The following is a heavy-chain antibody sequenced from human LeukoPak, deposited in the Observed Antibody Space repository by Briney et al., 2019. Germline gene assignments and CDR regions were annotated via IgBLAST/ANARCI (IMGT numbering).Heavy chain of an antibody. CDR2: ISGSGGST. CDR1: GFTFSTYA. J-gene: IGHJ3*02. Sequence: GGSLRLSCTASGFTFSTYAMGWTRQTPGKGLEWVSAISGSGGSTYYADSVKGRFPISRDNSKNTLYLQMNSLRAEDTAVYYCAKGSTMVRGVTKDAFDIWGQGTMVTVSS. V-gene: IGHV3-23*01. D-gene: IGHD3-10*01. CDR3: AKGSTMVRGVTKDAFDI.